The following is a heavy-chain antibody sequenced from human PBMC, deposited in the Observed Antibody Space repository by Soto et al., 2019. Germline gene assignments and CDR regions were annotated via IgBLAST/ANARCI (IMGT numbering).Heavy chain of an antibody. Sequence: ASVKVSCKASGYTFTSYGISWVRQAPGQGLEWMGWISAYNGNTNYAQKLQGRVTITRDTSASTAYMELSSLRSEDTAVYYCAREGDMVRGEYYYYGMDVWGQGTTVTVSS. CDR2: ISAYNGNT. V-gene: IGHV1-18*01. CDR3: AREGDMVRGEYYYYGMDV. CDR1: GYTFTSYG. J-gene: IGHJ6*02. D-gene: IGHD3-10*01.